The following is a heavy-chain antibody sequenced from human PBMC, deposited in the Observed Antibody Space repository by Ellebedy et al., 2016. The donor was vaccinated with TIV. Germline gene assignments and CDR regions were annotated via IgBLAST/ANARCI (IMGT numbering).Heavy chain of an antibody. J-gene: IGHJ4*02. Sequence: ASVKVSCKVSGYTLTELSMHWVRQAPGKGLEWMGGFDPEDGETIYAQKFQGRVTMTEDTSTDTAYMELSSLRSEDTAVYYCARGRVNGILYGLWSGPPHFDYWGQGTLVTVSS. CDR2: FDPEDGET. D-gene: IGHD2-15*01. CDR1: GYTLTELS. CDR3: ARGRVNGILYGLWSGPPHFDY. V-gene: IGHV1-24*01.